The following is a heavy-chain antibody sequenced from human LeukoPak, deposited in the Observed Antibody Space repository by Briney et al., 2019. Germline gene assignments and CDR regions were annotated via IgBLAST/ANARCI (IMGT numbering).Heavy chain of an antibody. CDR3: ARGDGYWDY. J-gene: IGHJ4*02. CDR2: MNPNSGKT. Sequence: ASVKVSCKASGYTFTSNEINWVRQAPGQGLEWMGWMNPNSGKTGYTQKFQGRVTMTTNTSISTAYMELSSLRSDDTAVYYCARGDGYWDYWGQGTLVTVSS. D-gene: IGHD5-24*01. V-gene: IGHV1-8*01. CDR1: GYTFTSNE.